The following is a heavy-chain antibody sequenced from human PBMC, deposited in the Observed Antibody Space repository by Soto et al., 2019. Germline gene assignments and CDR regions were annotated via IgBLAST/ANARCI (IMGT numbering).Heavy chain of an antibody. CDR2: IYLGDSNT. J-gene: IGHJ4*02. V-gene: IGHV5-51*01. D-gene: IGHD2-2*02. CDR3: ARQEYCSSTSCYTVDS. CDR1: GYRFTSYW. Sequence: GESLKISCKGSGYRFTSYWIGWVRQMPGKGLGWMGIIYLGDSNTRYSPSFQGQVTISADKSISTAYLQWSSLKASDTAIYYCARQEYCSSTSCYTVDSWGQGTLVTVSS.